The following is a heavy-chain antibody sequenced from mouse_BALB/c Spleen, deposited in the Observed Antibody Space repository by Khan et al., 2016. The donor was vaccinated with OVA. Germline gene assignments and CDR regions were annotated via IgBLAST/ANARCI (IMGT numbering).Heavy chain of an antibody. CDR1: GFTFITYG. Sequence: DVKLVESGGDLVKPGGSLKLSCAASGFTFITYGMSWVRQTPDIRLEWVATIISGGHYTYYPDSVKGRFTISRANAKHTLYLQMSSRKSDDTAIYYCARLAYYYNSEGFAYWGQGTLVTVSA. D-gene: IGHD1-1*01. CDR2: IISGGHYT. CDR3: ARLAYYYNSEGFAY. J-gene: IGHJ3*01. V-gene: IGHV5-6*02.